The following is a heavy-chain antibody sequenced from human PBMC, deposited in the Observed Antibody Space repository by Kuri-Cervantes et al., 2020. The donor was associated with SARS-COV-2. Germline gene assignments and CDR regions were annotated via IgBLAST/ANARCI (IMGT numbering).Heavy chain of an antibody. CDR1: EFTFSSYV. V-gene: IGHV3-23*01. D-gene: IGHD2-21*01. CDR3: AKALSGCAGDCPTR. Sequence: GGSLRLSCAASEFTFSSYVMTWVRQAPGKGLEWVSSISVSGGSTYYANSVKGRSTISRDNSKNTLYLQMNSLRAEDTAVYYCAKALSGCAGDCPTRWGQGTLVTVSS. J-gene: IGHJ4*02. CDR2: ISVSGGST.